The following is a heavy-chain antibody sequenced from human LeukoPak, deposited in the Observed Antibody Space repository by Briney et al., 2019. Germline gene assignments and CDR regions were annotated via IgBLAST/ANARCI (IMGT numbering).Heavy chain of an antibody. V-gene: IGHV3-30*18. J-gene: IGHJ4*02. CDR1: GFTFSSYG. D-gene: IGHD6-19*01. Sequence: GGSLRLSCAASGFTFSSYGMHWVRQAPGKGQEWVAVISYDGSNKYYADSVKGRFTISRDNSKNTLYLQMNSLRAEDTAVYYCAKGSGSQWLVRWGQGTLVTVPS. CDR3: AKGSGSQWLVR. CDR2: ISYDGSNK.